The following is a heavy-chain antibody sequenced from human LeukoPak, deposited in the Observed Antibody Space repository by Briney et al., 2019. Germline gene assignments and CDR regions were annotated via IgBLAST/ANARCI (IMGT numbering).Heavy chain of an antibody. CDR2: ICSGGST. CDR1: GFTVSSNY. V-gene: IGHV3-53*01. CDR3: ARGEDGYIDY. Sequence: PGGSLRLSCAASGFTVSSNYMSWVRQAPGKGLEWVSVICSGGSTYYADSVKGRFTISRDNSKNTLYLRMNSLRAEDTAVYYCARGEDGYIDYWGQGTLVTVSS. D-gene: IGHD5-24*01. J-gene: IGHJ4*02.